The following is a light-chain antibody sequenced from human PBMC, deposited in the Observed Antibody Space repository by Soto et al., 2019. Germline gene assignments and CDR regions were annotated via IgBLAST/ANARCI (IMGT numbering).Light chain of an antibody. J-gene: IGKJ1*01. V-gene: IGKV3-20*01. Sequence: EVVLTQSPGALSLSPGEGVTLSCMASQNIRGNELAWYRQKRGQAPRLLIYGGSSRAEGIPDRFSGRGTGTNFTLTISRLEPEDSAVYYCQDYGTSHPWTFGQGTKLEIK. CDR3: QDYGTSHPWT. CDR1: QNIRGNE. CDR2: GGS.